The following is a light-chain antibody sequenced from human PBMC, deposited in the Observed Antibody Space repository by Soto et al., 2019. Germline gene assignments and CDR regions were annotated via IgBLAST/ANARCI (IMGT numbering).Light chain of an antibody. CDR3: QEYDTSPYT. CDR2: GAS. J-gene: IGKJ2*01. Sequence: EIVLTQSPGTLSLSPGERATLSCRASQSVGSNYLAWYQQKPGRGPRLLIYGASSRATGIPDRFSGSGSGTDFTLTISRLEPEDFAVYYCQEYDTSPYTFGQGTKLEIK. V-gene: IGKV3-20*01. CDR1: QSVGSNY.